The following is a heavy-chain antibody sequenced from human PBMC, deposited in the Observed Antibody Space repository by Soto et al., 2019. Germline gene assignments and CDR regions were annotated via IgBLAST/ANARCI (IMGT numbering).Heavy chain of an antibody. Sequence: PGGSLRLSCAASGFTFSSYGMHWVRQAPGKGLEWVAVISYDGSNKYYADSVKGRFTISRDNSKNTLYLQMNSLRAEDTAVYYCGGWLRGKGIFDYWGQGTLVTVSS. J-gene: IGHJ4*02. D-gene: IGHD5-12*01. CDR2: ISYDGSNK. CDR1: GFTFSSYG. V-gene: IGHV3-30*03. CDR3: GGWLRGKGIFDY.